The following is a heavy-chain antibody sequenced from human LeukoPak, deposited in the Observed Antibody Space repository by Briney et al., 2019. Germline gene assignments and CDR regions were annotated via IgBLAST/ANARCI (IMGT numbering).Heavy chain of an antibody. CDR3: AREPPPSYSGGREYYFDY. J-gene: IGHJ4*02. D-gene: IGHD1-26*01. Sequence: ASVKVSCKASGYTFTSYYIHLVRQAPGQGLEWMGIINPSGGSTSYAQKFRDRLTMTRDTSTSTLYMELSSLRSEDKAVYYCAREPPPSYSGGREYYFDYWGQGTLVTVSS. CDR1: GYTFTSYY. V-gene: IGHV1-46*01. CDR2: INPSGGST.